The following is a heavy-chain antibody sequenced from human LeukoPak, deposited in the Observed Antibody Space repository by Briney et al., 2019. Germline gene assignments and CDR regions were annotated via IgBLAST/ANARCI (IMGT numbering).Heavy chain of an antibody. CDR1: GFTFSSYA. D-gene: IGHD6-13*01. J-gene: IGHJ6*02. CDR2: ISGSGGST. Sequence: PGVTLRLSCAASGFTFSSYAMSWVRQAPGKGLEWVSAISGSGGSTYYTDSVKGRFTISRDTSKNTLYLQMNSLRAEDTAVYYCAKSHSSSSYFYYGMDVWGQGTTVTVSS. V-gene: IGHV3-23*01. CDR3: AKSHSSSSYFYYGMDV.